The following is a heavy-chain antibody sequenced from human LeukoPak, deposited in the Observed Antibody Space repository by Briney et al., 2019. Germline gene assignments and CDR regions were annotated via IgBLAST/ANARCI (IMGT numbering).Heavy chain of an antibody. CDR1: GGSFSGYY. CDR3: ARGGYCSGGSCYSTLTGYYYYGMDV. CDR2: INHSGST. V-gene: IGHV4-34*01. Sequence: SETLSLTCAVYGGSFSGYYWSWIRQPPGKGLEWIGEINHSGSTNYNPSLKSRVTISVDTSKNQFSLKLSSVSAADTAVYYCARGGYCSGGSCYSTLTGYYYYGMDVWGQGTTVTVS. D-gene: IGHD2-15*01. J-gene: IGHJ6*02.